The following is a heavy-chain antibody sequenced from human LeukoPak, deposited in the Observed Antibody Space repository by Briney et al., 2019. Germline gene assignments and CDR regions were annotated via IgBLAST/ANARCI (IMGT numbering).Heavy chain of an antibody. CDR2: INPNSGGT. J-gene: IGHJ6*02. CDR3: ARDGYSYGPGYYGMDV. V-gene: IGHV1-2*02. Sequence: ASVKVSCKASGYTFTGYYMHWVRQAPGQGLEWMGWINPNSGGTNYAQKFQGRVTMTRDTSISTAYMELSRLRSDDTAVYYCARDGYSYGPGYYGMDVWGQGTTVTVSS. D-gene: IGHD5-18*01. CDR1: GYTFTGYY.